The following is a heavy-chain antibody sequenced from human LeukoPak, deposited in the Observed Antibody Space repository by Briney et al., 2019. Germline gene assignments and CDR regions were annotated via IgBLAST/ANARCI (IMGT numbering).Heavy chain of an antibody. CDR1: GFTFSSYS. Sequence: GGSQRLSCAASGFTFSSYSMNWVRQAPGKGLEWVSSISSSSSYIYYADSVKGRFTISRDNAKNSLYLQMNSLRAEDTAVYYCARDKRAVAGNLLIDYWGQGTLVTVSS. V-gene: IGHV3-21*01. J-gene: IGHJ4*02. CDR2: ISSSSSYI. CDR3: ARDKRAVAGNLLIDY. D-gene: IGHD6-19*01.